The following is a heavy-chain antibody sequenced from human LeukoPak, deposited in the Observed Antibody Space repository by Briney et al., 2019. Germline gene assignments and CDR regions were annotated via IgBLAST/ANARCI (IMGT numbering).Heavy chain of an antibody. V-gene: IGHV3-7*01. D-gene: IGHD3-9*01. J-gene: IGHJ6*03. Sequence: GGSLRLSCAASGFTFSSYWMSWVRQAPGKGLEWVANIKQDGSEKYYVDSVKGRFTISRDNAKNSLYLQMNSLRAEDTAVYYCARPRGGSLTGYYYYMDVWGKGTTVTVSS. CDR2: IKQDGSEK. CDR1: GFTFSSYW. CDR3: ARPRGGSLTGYYYYMDV.